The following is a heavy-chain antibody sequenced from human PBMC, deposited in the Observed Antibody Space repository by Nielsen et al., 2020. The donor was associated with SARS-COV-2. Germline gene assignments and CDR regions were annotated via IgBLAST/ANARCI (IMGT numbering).Heavy chain of an antibody. CDR1: GFTFSSYA. V-gene: IGHV3-23*01. Sequence: GESLKISCAASGFTFSSYAMSWVCQAPGKGLEWVSVISGSGGSTYYADSVKGRFTISRDNSKNTLYLQMNSLRAEDTAVYYCAKELPEEMATIRAFGYWGQGTLVTVSS. CDR3: AKELPEEMATIRAFGY. CDR2: ISGSGGST. J-gene: IGHJ4*02. D-gene: IGHD5-24*01.